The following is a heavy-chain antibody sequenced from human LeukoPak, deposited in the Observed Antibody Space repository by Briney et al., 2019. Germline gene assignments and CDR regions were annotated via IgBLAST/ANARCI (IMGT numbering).Heavy chain of an antibody. D-gene: IGHD3-22*01. V-gene: IGHV1-69*01. CDR2: IIPTFGTA. J-gene: IGHJ4*02. CDR3: VSDYYDSSGCYRPGGY. Sequence: SVKVSCKASGGTFSSYAISWVRQAPGQGLEWMGGIIPTFGTANYAQKFQGRVTITADESTSTAYMELSSLRSEDTAVYYCVSDYYDSSGCYRPGGYWGQGTLVTVSS. CDR1: GGTFSSYA.